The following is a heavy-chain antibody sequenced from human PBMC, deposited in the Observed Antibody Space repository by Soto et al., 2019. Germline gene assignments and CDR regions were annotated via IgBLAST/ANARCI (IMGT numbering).Heavy chain of an antibody. CDR2: IGADNGNT. CDR3: ARDRGRGLSIGWDKVIFDY. V-gene: IGHV1-18*01. Sequence: VQLVQSGAEVKKPGASVTVSCKASGYSLSTYGVSWVRQAPGQGLEWMGWIGADNGNTNYAQNLQGRVTMTTDTSTNTAHMELRSLRSDDTAVYFCARDRGRGLSIGWDKVIFDYCGHGTLVTVSA. D-gene: IGHD6-19*01. J-gene: IGHJ4*01. CDR1: GYSLSTYG.